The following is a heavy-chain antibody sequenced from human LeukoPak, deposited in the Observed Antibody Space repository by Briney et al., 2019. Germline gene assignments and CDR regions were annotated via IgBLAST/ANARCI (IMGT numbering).Heavy chain of an antibody. V-gene: IGHV1-46*01. CDR3: ARGSHYYDRSAYYYQHPFDI. J-gene: IGHJ3*02. D-gene: IGHD3-22*01. Sequence: GASVKVSCKASGYTFTSYYMHWVRQAPGQGLEWRGIINPSGGITIYAQEFQGRVTMTRDMSTSTVYMELSSLRSEDTDVYYCARGSHYYDRSAYYYQHPFDIWGQGTMVTVSS. CDR1: GYTFTSYY. CDR2: INPSGGIT.